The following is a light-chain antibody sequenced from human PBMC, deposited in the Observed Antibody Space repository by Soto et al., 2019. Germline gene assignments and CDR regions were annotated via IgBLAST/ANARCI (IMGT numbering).Light chain of an antibody. CDR2: DVS. CDR1: SSDVGGYNY. CDR3: SSYTSSSTYV. V-gene: IGLV2-14*01. J-gene: IGLJ1*01. Sequence: QSVLTQPAYVSGSPGQSITISCTGTSSDVGGYNYVSWYQQRPGKAPKLMIYDVSNRPSGVSNRFSGSKSGNTASLTISGLQAEDEADYYCSSYTSSSTYVFGTGTKVTVL.